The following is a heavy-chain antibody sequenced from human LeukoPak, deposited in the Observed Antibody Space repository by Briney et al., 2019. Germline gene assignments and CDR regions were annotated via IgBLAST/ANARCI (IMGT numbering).Heavy chain of an antibody. CDR3: AKSSYITMVRGELYY. CDR1: GFTFDDYA. CDR2: ISGDGGST. Sequence: PGGSLRLSCAASGFTFDDYAMHWVRQAPGKGLEWVSLISGDGGSTYYADSVKGRFTISRDNSKNSLYLQMNSLRTEDTALYYCAKSSYITMVRGELYYWGQGTLVTVSS. D-gene: IGHD3-10*01. V-gene: IGHV3-43*02. J-gene: IGHJ4*02.